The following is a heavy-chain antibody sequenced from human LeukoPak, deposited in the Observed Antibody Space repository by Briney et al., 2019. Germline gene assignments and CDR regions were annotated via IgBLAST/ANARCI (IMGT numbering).Heavy chain of an antibody. J-gene: IGHJ4*02. CDR2: ISYDGSNK. D-gene: IGHD5-24*01. CDR3: ARVEMATIFGGDY. CDR1: GFTFSSYG. Sequence: SGGSLRLSCAASGFTFSSYGMHWVRQAPGKGLEWVAVISYDGSNKYYADSVKGRFTISRDNSKNTLYLQMNSLRAEDTAVYYCARVEMATIFGGDYWGQGTLVTVSS. V-gene: IGHV3-30*03.